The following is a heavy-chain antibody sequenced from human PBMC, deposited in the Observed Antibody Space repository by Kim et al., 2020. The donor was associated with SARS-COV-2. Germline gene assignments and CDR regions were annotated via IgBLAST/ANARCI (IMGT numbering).Heavy chain of an antibody. D-gene: IGHD6-13*01. CDR1: GFTFDDYT. Sequence: GGSLRLSCAASGFTFDDYTMHWVRPAPGKGLEWISLISWDGGSTYYADSVKGRFTISRDNSKNSLYLQMSSLRTEDTALYFCAKDMGYGSSWYGGVGDWGQGTLVTVSS. CDR2: ISWDGGST. V-gene: IGHV3-43*01. J-gene: IGHJ4*02. CDR3: AKDMGYGSSWYGGVGD.